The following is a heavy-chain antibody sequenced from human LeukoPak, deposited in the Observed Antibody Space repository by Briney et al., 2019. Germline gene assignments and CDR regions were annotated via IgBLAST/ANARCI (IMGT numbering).Heavy chain of an antibody. CDR1: GFTFSSYS. Sequence: GGSLRLSCAPAGFTFSSYSMHWVRQAPGKGLEWVAVISYDGSNKSYADSVKGRFTISRDNSKNTLYLQMNSLRAEDTAVYDCAKDLQSPNDYWGQGTLVTVPS. D-gene: IGHD5-24*01. CDR3: AKDLQSPNDY. J-gene: IGHJ4*02. CDR2: ISYDGSNK. V-gene: IGHV3-30-3*01.